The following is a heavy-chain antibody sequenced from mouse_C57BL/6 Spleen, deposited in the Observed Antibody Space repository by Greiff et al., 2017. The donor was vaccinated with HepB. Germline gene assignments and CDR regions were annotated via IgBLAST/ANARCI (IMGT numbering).Heavy chain of an antibody. Sequence: VKLMESGPELVKPGASVKLSCKASGYTFTSYDINWVKQRPGQGLEWIGWIYPRDGSTKYNEKFKGKATLTVDTSSSTAYMELHSLTSEDSAVYFCAREGAFAWFAYWGQGTLVTVSA. CDR2: IYPRDGST. J-gene: IGHJ3*01. D-gene: IGHD3-1*01. CDR3: AREGAFAWFAY. V-gene: IGHV1-85*01. CDR1: GYTFTSYD.